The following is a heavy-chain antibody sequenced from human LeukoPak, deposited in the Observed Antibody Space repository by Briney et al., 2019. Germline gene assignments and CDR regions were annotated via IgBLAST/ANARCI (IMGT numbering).Heavy chain of an antibody. CDR2: IYYSGST. Sequence: SETLSLTCTVSGGSISSSSYYWGWIRQPPGKGLEWIGSIYYSGSTYYNPPLKSRVTISVDTSKNQFSLKLSSVTAADTAVYYCARDHIVVVTAAGAFDIWGQGTMVTVSS. CDR1: GGSISSSSYY. CDR3: ARDHIVVVTAAGAFDI. J-gene: IGHJ3*02. D-gene: IGHD2-21*02. V-gene: IGHV4-39*07.